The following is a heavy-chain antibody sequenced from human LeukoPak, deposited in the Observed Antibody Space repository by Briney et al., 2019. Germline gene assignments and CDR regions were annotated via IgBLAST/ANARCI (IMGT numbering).Heavy chain of an antibody. D-gene: IGHD6-13*01. Sequence: PGGSLRLSCAASGFTFSSYGMHWVRQAPGKGLEWVAVIWYDTSNKYYADSVKGRFTISRDNSKNTPYLQMNSLRAEDTAVYYCARDLAAAGTWFDPWGQGTLVTVSS. V-gene: IGHV3-33*01. CDR1: GFTFSSYG. CDR3: ARDLAAAGTWFDP. CDR2: IWYDTSNK. J-gene: IGHJ5*02.